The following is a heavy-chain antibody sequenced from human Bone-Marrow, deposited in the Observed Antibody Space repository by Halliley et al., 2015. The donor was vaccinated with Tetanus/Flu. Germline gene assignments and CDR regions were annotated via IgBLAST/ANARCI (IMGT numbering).Heavy chain of an antibody. CDR3: AKDGSPVPYYCDD. J-gene: IGHJ4*02. V-gene: IGHV3-23*01. D-gene: IGHD1-26*01. CDR2: VSASGGNT. Sequence: LEWVSSVSASGGNTYYADAVKGRFSISRDNSNNTVFLHMKSLGAGDTAVYYCAKDGSPVPYYCDDWGQGILVTVSS.